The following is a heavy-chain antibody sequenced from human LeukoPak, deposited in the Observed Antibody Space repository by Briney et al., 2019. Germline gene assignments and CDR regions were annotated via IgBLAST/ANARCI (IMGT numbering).Heavy chain of an antibody. V-gene: IGHV3-30*18. D-gene: IGHD3-3*01. CDR3: AKDLKYYDFWSGYQSDY. CDR2: ISYDGSNK. CDR1: GFTFSSCG. J-gene: IGHJ4*02. Sequence: PGGSLRLSCAAYGFTFSSCGMHRVRQAPGKGLEWVAVISYDGSNKYYADSVKGRFTISRDNSKNTLYLQMNSLRAEDTAVYCCAKDLKYYDFWSGYQSDYWGQGTLVTVSS.